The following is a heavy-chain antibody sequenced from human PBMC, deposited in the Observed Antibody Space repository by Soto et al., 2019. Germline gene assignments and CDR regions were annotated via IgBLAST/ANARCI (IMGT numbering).Heavy chain of an antibody. CDR2: IYHGGST. CDR1: GYCISSGYY. D-gene: IGHD3-22*01. V-gene: IGHV4-38-2*01. J-gene: IGHJ5*02. Sequence: SETLSLTCAVSGYCISSGYYWGWLRQPPWTGLEWIGSIYHGGSTYYNPSLNSRVTLSTDMTNKHVSLILTAVTAADTAVYYCARVGPWVPYFDDSSPYTLENWFDPWGQGTRGTVTS. CDR3: ARVGPWVPYFDDSSPYTLENWFDP.